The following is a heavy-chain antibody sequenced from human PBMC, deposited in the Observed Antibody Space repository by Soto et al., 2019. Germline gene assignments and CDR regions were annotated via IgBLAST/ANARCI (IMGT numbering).Heavy chain of an antibody. Sequence: GASVKVSCKASGYTFTSYDINWVRQATGQGLEWMGWMNPNSGNTGYAQKFQGRVTMTRNTSISTAYMELSSLRSEDTAVYYCARVTAVKYQHRVNSCRFDYWGQGTLVTVSS. CDR3: ARVTAVKYQHRVNSCRFDY. V-gene: IGHV1-8*01. CDR1: GYTFTSYD. D-gene: IGHD2-2*01. J-gene: IGHJ4*02. CDR2: MNPNSGNT.